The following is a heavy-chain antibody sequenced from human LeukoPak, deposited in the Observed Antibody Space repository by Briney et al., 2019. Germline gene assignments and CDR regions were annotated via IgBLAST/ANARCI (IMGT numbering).Heavy chain of an antibody. CDR2: IYYSGSS. V-gene: IGHV4-59*12. J-gene: IGHJ4*02. D-gene: IGHD3-9*01. CDR3: ARASVLTGYYTAVTFDY. Sequence: SETLSLTCTVSGGSISNYYWSWIRQPPGKGLEWIGYIYYSGSSNYNPSLKSRVTMSVDTSKNQFSLKLTSVTAADTAVYYCARASVLTGYYTAVTFDYWGQGTLVTVSS. CDR1: GGSISNYY.